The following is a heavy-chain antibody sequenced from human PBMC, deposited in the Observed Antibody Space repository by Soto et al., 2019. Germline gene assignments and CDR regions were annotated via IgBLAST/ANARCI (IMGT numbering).Heavy chain of an antibody. V-gene: IGHV1-18*01. Sequence: QVQLVQSGGEVKKPGALVTVSCKASGYTFINYHITWVRQAPGQGLEWMAWINTDNGMTDYAQRFQGRVTMTRDISTSTAYMELRNLGSDDTAVYFCAKSPRGEMATDWGQGTLVTVSS. CDR3: AKSPRGEMATD. D-gene: IGHD5-12*01. CDR2: INTDNGMT. CDR1: GYTFINYH. J-gene: IGHJ4*02.